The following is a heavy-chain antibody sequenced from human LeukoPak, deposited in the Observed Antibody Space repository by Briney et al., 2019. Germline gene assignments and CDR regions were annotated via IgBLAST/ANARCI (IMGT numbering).Heavy chain of an antibody. J-gene: IGHJ5*02. CDR2: IYYSGST. D-gene: IGHD1-14*01. V-gene: IGHV4-39*07. Sequence: SETLSLTCTVSGGSISSSSYYWGWIRQPPGKGLEWIGSIYYSGSTYYNPSLKSRVTISVDTSKNQFSLKLSSVTAADTAVYYCARDPLNHSRWFDPWGQGTLVTVSS. CDR3: ARDPLNHSRWFDP. CDR1: GGSISSSSYY.